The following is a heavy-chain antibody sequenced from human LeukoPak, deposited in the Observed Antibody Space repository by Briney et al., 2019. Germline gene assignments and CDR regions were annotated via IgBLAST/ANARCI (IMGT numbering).Heavy chain of an antibody. V-gene: IGHV3-23*01. D-gene: IGHD1-26*01. CDR1: GFTFSTYA. CDR3: AKDWDWELLIFDY. J-gene: IGHJ4*02. CDR2: ISATGSTT. Sequence: PGGSLRLSCAASGFTFSTYAMTWVRQAPGKGLESVSLISATGSTTYYAESVRGRFTISRDNSKNKLYLQMNSLRAEDTAIYYCAKDWDWELLIFDYWGQGTLVTVSS.